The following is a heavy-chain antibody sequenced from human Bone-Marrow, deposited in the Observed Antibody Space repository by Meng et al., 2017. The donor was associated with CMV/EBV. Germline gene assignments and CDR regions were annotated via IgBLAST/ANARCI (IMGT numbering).Heavy chain of an antibody. CDR1: GFTFSNAW. CDR2: ISSDSAYI. Sequence: GGSLRLSCAASGFTFSNAWMSWVRQAPGKGLEWVSCISSDSAYIYYADFLKGRFTISRDNAKNSLYLQMNSLRAEDTAVYYCARDLGQTMPAYWGQGTLVTVSS. CDR3: ARDLGQTMPAY. V-gene: IGHV3-21*01. J-gene: IGHJ4*02. D-gene: IGHD2-2*01.